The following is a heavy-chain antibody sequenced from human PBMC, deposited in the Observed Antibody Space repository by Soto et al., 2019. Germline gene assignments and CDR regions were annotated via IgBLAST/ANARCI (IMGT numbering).Heavy chain of an antibody. D-gene: IGHD4-17*01. V-gene: IGHV3-7*01. J-gene: IGHJ4*02. CDR1: GFMFSNYW. CDR2: IKQDGSDK. Sequence: EVQLVESGGGLVQPGGSLRLSCAASGFMFSNYWMSWVRQAPGKGLEWVAIIKQDGSDKYYVESVKGRFTISRDNAKNSLYLQMNSLRIEDAAVYYCARNRDYAFDYWGRGTLVTVSS. CDR3: ARNRDYAFDY.